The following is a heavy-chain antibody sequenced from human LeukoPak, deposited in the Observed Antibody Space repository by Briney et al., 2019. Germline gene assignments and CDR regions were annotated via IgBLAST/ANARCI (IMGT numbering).Heavy chain of an antibody. CDR1: GFTFTNFG. CDR2: IWSDGSHK. D-gene: IGHD4-17*01. J-gene: IGHJ5*01. CDR3: AKDAKEFGDSYFDS. Sequence: GGSLRLSCEASGFTFTNFGMHWVRQASGKGLEWVGVIWSDGSHKYYDDSVKGRFTISRDNSKNTLYLQMNSLRAADTSFYFCAKDAKEFGDSYFDSWGQGTLVTVSS. V-gene: IGHV3-33*06.